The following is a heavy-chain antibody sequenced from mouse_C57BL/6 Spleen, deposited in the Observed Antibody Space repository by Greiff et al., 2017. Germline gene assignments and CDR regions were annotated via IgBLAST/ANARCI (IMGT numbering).Heavy chain of an antibody. V-gene: IGHV5-4*03. J-gene: IGHJ1*03. CDR1: GFTFSSYA. D-gene: IGHD1-1*01. CDR3: ARAVYYYGSSHWYFDV. Sequence: DVMLVESGGGLVKPGGSLKLSCAASGFTFSSYAMSWVRQTPEKRLEWVATISDGGSYTYYPDNVKGRFTISRDNAKNNLYLQMSHLKSEDTAMYYCARAVYYYGSSHWYFDVWGTGTTVTVSS. CDR2: ISDGGSYT.